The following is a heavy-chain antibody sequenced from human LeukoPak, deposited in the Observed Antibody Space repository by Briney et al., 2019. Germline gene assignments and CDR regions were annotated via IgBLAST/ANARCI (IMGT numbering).Heavy chain of an antibody. Sequence: GGSLRLSCAASGFTFSSYWMSWVRQAPGKGLEWVANIKQDGSEKYYVDSVKGRFTISRDNAKNSLYLQMNSLRAEDTAVYYCARTSSSWYEDYFDYWGRGTLVTVSS. J-gene: IGHJ4*02. CDR2: IKQDGSEK. CDR3: ARTSSSWYEDYFDY. D-gene: IGHD6-13*01. V-gene: IGHV3-7*01. CDR1: GFTFSSYW.